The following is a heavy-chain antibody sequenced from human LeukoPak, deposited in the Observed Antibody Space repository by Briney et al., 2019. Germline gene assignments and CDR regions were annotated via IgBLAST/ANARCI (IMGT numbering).Heavy chain of an antibody. V-gene: IGHV3-23*01. CDR3: AKEDCSGGSCYFDY. CDR1: GITLSNYG. Sequence: GGSLRLSCAVSGITLSNYGMSWVRQAPGKGLEWVSAISGSGGSTYYADSVKGRFTISRDNSKNTLYLQMNSLRAEDTAVYYCAKEDCSGGSCYFDYWGQGTLVTASS. CDR2: ISGSGGST. J-gene: IGHJ4*02. D-gene: IGHD2-15*01.